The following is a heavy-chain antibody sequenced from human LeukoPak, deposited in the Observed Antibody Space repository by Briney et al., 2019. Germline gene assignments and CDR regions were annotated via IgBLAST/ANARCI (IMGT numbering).Heavy chain of an antibody. Sequence: SETLSLTCAVYGGSFSGYYWSWIRQPPGKGLEWIGEINHSGSTNYNPSLKSRVTISVDTSKNQFSLKLSSVTAADTAVYYCARARRTSYIQYSSLPFDYWGQGTLVTVSS. J-gene: IGHJ4*02. CDR3: ARARRTSYIQYSSLPFDY. V-gene: IGHV4-34*01. CDR2: INHSGST. CDR1: GGSFSGYY. D-gene: IGHD6-6*01.